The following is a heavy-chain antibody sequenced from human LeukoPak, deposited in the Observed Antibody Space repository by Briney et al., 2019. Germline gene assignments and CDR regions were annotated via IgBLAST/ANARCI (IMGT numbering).Heavy chain of an antibody. J-gene: IGHJ4*02. V-gene: IGHV3-74*03. Sequence: GGSLRLSCVASGFSFSKSWMHWVRPAPGKGLLWVSRINTDGTDIKYADSVEGRFTISRDNAKNTLYLQMHTLSAEDTAVYYCARDQTQAGPTTVDYWGQGTLVTVSS. CDR2: INTDGTDI. CDR3: ARDQTQAGPTTVDY. D-gene: IGHD1-14*01. CDR1: GFSFSKSW.